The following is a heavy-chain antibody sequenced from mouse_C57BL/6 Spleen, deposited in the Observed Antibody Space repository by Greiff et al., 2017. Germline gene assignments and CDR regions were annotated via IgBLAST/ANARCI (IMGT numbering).Heavy chain of an antibody. CDR3: AIYGSSYWYFDV. Sequence: VQLQQPGTELVKPGASVKLSCKASGYTFTSYWMHWVKQRPGQGLEWIGNINPSNGGTNYNEKFKSKATLTVAKSSITAYMQLSSLTAEDAAVYYCAIYGSSYWYFDVWGTGTTVTVSS. CDR2: INPSNGGT. D-gene: IGHD1-1*01. CDR1: GYTFTSYW. V-gene: IGHV1-53*01. J-gene: IGHJ1*03.